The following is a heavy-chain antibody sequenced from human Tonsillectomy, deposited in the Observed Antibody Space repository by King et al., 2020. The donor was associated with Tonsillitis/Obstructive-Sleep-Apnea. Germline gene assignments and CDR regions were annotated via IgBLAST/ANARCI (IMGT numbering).Heavy chain of an antibody. V-gene: IGHV5-51*01. CDR3: ARGAYDFWSGYYSQNYYYYYMDV. CDR2: IYPDDSDT. CDR1: GYTFTTYW. D-gene: IGHD3-3*01. J-gene: IGHJ6*03. Sequence: VQLVQSGAEVKKPGESLKISCKGSGYTFTTYWIAWVRQMPGKGLEWMGIIYPDDSDTRYSPSFQGQVTISADKSVNSAYLQWSSLKASDTAMYYCARGAYDFWSGYYSQNYYYYYMDVWGKGTTVTVSS.